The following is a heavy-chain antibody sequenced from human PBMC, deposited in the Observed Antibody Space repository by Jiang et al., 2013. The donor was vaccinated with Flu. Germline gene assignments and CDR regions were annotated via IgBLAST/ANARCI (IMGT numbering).Heavy chain of an antibody. Sequence: QSGAEVKKPGASVKVSCKASGYTFTSFYIHWVRQAPGQGLEWMGIINPSGGSTTYAQKFQGRVNMTRDTSTSTVYMELNFLRSEDTAVYYCARGVSQWFDPWGQGTLVTVSS. J-gene: IGHJ5*02. CDR2: INPSGGST. V-gene: IGHV1-46*01. D-gene: IGHD6-13*01. CDR3: ARGVSQWFDP. CDR1: GYTFTSFY.